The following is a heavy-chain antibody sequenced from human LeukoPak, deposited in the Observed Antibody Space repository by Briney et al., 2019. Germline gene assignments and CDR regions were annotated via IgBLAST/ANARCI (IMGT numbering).Heavy chain of an antibody. D-gene: IGHD3-10*01. Sequence: GGPLRLSCAASGFSFSSYAMHWVRQAPGKGLEWVAVISYDGSKEYYTDSVKGRFTISRDNSKNTLYLEMNSLRNEDTAVYYCASADFYGSGSYYSGSCDYWGQGTLVTVSS. CDR1: GFSFSSYA. J-gene: IGHJ4*02. V-gene: IGHV3-30*04. CDR3: ASADFYGSGSYYSGSCDY. CDR2: ISYDGSKE.